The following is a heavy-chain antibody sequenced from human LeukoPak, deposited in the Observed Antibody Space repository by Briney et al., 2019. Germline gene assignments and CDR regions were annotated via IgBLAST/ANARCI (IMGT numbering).Heavy chain of an antibody. D-gene: IGHD3-9*01. CDR2: ISWNSGSI. V-gene: IGHV3-9*01. CDR1: GFTFDDYA. Sequence: PGGSLRLSCAASGFTFDDYAMHWVRQAPGKGLEWVSGISWNSGSIGYADSVKGRFTISRDNAKKSLYLQMNSLRAEDTALYYCAKDMAPGYDILTGYACFDYWGQGTLVTVSS. CDR3: AKDMAPGYDILTGYACFDY. J-gene: IGHJ4*02.